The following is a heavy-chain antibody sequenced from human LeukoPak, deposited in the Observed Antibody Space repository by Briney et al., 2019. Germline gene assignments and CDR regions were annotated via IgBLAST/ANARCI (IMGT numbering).Heavy chain of an antibody. J-gene: IGHJ4*02. Sequence: GGSLRLSCAASGFTFSSYGMHWVRQAPGKGLEWVAVIWYDGSNKYYADSVKGQFTISRDNSKNTLYLQMNSLRAEDTAVYYCAKDLDDYGDYYFDYWGQGTLVTVSS. CDR3: AKDLDDYGDYYFDY. CDR1: GFTFSSYG. D-gene: IGHD4-17*01. V-gene: IGHV3-33*06. CDR2: IWYDGSNK.